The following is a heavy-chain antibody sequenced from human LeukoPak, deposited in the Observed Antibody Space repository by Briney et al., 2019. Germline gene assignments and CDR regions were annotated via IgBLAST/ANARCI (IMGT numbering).Heavy chain of an antibody. CDR2: IYYSGST. Sequence: SETLSLTCTVSGGSISSGGYYWSWIRQHPGKGLEWIGYIYYSGSTCYNPSLKSRVTISVDTSKNQFSLKLSSVTAADTAVYYCARIDQYYFDYWGQGTLVTVSS. V-gene: IGHV4-31*03. J-gene: IGHJ4*02. CDR3: ARIDQYYFDY. CDR1: GGSISSGGYY.